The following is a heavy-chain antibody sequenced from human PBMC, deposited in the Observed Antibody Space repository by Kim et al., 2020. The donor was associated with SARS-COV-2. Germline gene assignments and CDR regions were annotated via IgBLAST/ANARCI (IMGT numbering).Heavy chain of an antibody. CDR2: IYYSGST. V-gene: IGHV4-59*08. J-gene: IGHJ5*02. Sequence: SETLYLTCTVSGGSISSYYWSWIRQPTGKGLEWIGDIYYSGSTNYNPYRKSRVTISVDTSKNQFSLKLSSVTAADTDVYYCARFRAATTTTISGWFDPWGQGTLVTVSS. CDR1: GGSISSYY. CDR3: ARFRAATTTTISGWFDP. D-gene: IGHD1-26*01.